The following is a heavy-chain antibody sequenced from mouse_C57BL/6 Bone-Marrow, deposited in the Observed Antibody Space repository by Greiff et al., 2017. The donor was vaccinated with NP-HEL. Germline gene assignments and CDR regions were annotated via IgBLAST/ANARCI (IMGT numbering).Heavy chain of an antibody. D-gene: IGHD1-1*01. CDR3: ADLLLPY. J-gene: IGHJ2*01. Sequence: DVKLVESGPVLVKPGASVKMSCKASGYTFTDYYMNWVKQSHGKSLEWIGVINPYNGGTSYNQKFKGKATLTVDKSSSTAYMELNSLTSEDSAVYYCADLLLPYWGQGTTLTVSS. V-gene: IGHV1-19*01. CDR2: INPYNGGT. CDR1: GYTFTDYY.